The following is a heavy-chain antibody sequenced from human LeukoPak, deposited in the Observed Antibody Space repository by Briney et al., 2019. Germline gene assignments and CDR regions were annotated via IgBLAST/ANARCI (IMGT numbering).Heavy chain of an antibody. CDR2: IYYSGST. V-gene: IGHV4-39*07. CDR3: ARGGITMVRGPNWFDP. CDR1: GGSISSSSYY. Sequence: PSETLSLTCTVSGGSISSSSYYWGWIRQPPGKGLEWIGSIYYSGSTYYNPSLKSRVTISVDTSKNQFSLKLSSVTAADTAVYYCARGGITMVRGPNWFDPWGQGTLVTVSS. J-gene: IGHJ5*02. D-gene: IGHD3-10*01.